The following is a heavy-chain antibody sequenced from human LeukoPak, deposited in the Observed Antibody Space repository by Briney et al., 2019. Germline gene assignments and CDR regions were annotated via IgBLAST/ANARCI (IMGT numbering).Heavy chain of an antibody. D-gene: IGHD3-16*01. J-gene: IGHJ4*02. V-gene: IGHV1-8*01. CDR3: ATGAYYDYVWGSGGFDY. CDR2: MNPNSGNT. Sequence: ASVTVSCKASGYTFTSYDINWVRQAAGQGLEWMGWMNPNSGNTGYAQKFQGRVTMTRNTSISTAYMELSSLRSEDTAVYYCATGAYYDYVWGSGGFDYWGQGTLVTVSS. CDR1: GYTFTSYD.